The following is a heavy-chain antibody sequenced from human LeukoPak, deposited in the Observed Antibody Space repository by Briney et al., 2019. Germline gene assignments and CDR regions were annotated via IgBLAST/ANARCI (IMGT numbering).Heavy chain of an antibody. V-gene: IGHV4-34*01. CDR3: ARDLDNWFDP. J-gene: IGHJ5*02. Sequence: SETLSLTCAVDGGSLSGYSWSWIRQPPGKGLEWIGEITHSGSTNYIPSLKSRVTISVDTSKKQFSLKLSSLTAADTAVYYCARDLDNWFDPWGQGTLVTVSS. CDR1: GGSLSGYS. CDR2: ITHSGST.